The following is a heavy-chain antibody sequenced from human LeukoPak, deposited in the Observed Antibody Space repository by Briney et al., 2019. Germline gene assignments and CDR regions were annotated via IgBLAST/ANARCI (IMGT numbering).Heavy chain of an antibody. D-gene: IGHD3-10*01. V-gene: IGHV3-74*01. CDR3: ANPRGASMFDY. Sequence: PGGSLRLSCSVSGFTFSNFWMHWVRQTPGKGLVWVSHIRSDGSNPGYADSVKGRFTISRDNAKSTLYLLMNSLRAEDTALYYCANPRGASMFDYWGQGTLVTVSS. CDR2: IRSDGSNP. J-gene: IGHJ4*02. CDR1: GFTFSNFW.